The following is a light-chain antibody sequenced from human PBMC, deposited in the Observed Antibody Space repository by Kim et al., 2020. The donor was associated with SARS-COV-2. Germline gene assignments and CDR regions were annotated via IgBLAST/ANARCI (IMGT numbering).Light chain of an antibody. J-gene: IGLJ2*01. CDR3: NSRDSSGVV. CDR2: GKN. CDR1: RLINYY. V-gene: IGLV3-19*01. Sequence: SWALGQTAKITCRGDRLINYYASWYKQRPGQAPILVFYGKNNRPSGIPHRFSGSSSRDTSTLTITGTQAEDEADYYCNSRDSSGVVFGGGTKVTVL.